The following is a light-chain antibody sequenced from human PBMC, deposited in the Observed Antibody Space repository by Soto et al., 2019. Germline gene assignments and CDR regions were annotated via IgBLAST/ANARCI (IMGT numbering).Light chain of an antibody. CDR3: QAWDSSTVI. CDR2: QDK. CDR1: KLGNKY. J-gene: IGLJ2*01. Sequence: SYELTQPPSVSVSPGQTASITCSGDKLGNKYVCWYQQKPGQSPVLVIYQDKKRPSGIPERFSGSNSGNTATLTISGTQAMDEADYYCQAWDSSTVIFGGGTKLTVL. V-gene: IGLV3-1*01.